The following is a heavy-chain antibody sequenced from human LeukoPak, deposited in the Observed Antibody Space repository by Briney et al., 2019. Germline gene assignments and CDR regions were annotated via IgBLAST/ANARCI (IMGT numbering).Heavy chain of an antibody. V-gene: IGHV4-38-2*01. D-gene: IGHD3-3*01. Sequence: SETLSLTCAVSGYSISSGYYWGWIRQPPGKGLEWIGSIYHSGSTYYNPSLKSRVTISVDTSKNQFSLKLSSVTAADTAVYYCATPSDFWSVYAFDIWGQGTMVTVSS. J-gene: IGHJ3*02. CDR2: IYHSGST. CDR3: ATPSDFWSVYAFDI. CDR1: GYSISSGYY.